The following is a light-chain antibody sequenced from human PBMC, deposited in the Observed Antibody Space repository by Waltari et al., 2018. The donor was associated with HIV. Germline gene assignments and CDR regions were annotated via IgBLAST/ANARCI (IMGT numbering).Light chain of an antibody. J-gene: IGKJ5*01. CDR1: QNVLFNSNKKNS. CDR2: AAS. Sequence: IVMTQSPDSLAVSLGARSTLNCKSSQNVLFNSNKKNSFAWYQQKSGQPPKLLIYAASTRAVGVPDRFSGGGSGTDFTLTISSLQAEDVATYYCQQYYSSPFTFGQGTRLEIK. V-gene: IGKV4-1*01. CDR3: QQYYSSPFT.